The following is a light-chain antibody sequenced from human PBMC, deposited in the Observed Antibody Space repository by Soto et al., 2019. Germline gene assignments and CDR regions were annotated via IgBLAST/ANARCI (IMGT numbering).Light chain of an antibody. Sequence: DIPMTQSPSTLSASVGDRVTITCRASQSISSWLAWYQQKPGKAPKLLIYKASSLESGVPSRFSGSGSGTEFTLTISSLQPDDFATYYCQQYNSLWTFGQWTKVEIK. V-gene: IGKV1-5*03. CDR3: QQYNSLWT. CDR1: QSISSW. CDR2: KAS. J-gene: IGKJ1*01.